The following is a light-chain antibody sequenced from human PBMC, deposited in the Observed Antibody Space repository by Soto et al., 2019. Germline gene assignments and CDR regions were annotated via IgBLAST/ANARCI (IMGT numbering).Light chain of an antibody. CDR2: AAS. Sequence: EVVLTQSPATLSVSPGERVTLSCRASQSVGSNLSWFQQKPGQAPRLLMYAASTRPTSIAARFSGSGSGTDFTLTISSLEHEDSAVYSCQQYGSSPKTFGQGTKVDIK. V-gene: IGKV3-15*01. CDR3: QQYGSSPKT. CDR1: QSVGSN. J-gene: IGKJ1*01.